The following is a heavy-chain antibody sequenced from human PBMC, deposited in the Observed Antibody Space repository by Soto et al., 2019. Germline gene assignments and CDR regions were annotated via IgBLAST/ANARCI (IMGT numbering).Heavy chain of an antibody. CDR1: GFTFSSYA. J-gene: IGHJ4*02. V-gene: IGHV3-23*01. CDR3: AKAWGSYYLAPYYFDY. CDR2: ISGSGGST. Sequence: GGSLRLSCAASGFTFSSYAMSWVRQAPGKGLEWVSAISGSGGSTYYADSVKGRFTISRDNSKNTLYLQMNSLRAEDTAVYYCAKAWGSYYLAPYYFDYWGQGTLVTVSS. D-gene: IGHD3-10*01.